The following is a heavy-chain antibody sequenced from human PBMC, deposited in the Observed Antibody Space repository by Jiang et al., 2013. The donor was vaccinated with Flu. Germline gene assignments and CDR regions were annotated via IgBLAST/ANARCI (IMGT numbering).Heavy chain of an antibody. Sequence: QLVESGGGLVKPGGSLRLSCAASGFTFSSYSMNWVRQAPGKGLEWVSSISSSSSYIYYADSVKGRFTISRDNAKNSLYLQMNSLRAEDTAVYYCARGTTSSSSWAPGWFDPWGQGTLVTVSS. V-gene: IGHV3-21*01. CDR1: GFTFSSYS. CDR2: ISSSSSYI. D-gene: IGHD6-13*01. CDR3: ARGTTSSSSWAPGWFDP. J-gene: IGHJ5*02.